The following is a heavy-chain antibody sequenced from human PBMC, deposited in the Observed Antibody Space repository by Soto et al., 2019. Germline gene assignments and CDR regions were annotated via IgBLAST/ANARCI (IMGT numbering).Heavy chain of an antibody. Sequence: LGRSCAASGFTFRSYGIHWVRQAPGKGLEWVACIWYDGSNKYYADSVKGRFTISRDNSKNTLYLQMSSLRAEDTAVYYCARALAVAWFDPWGQGTLVTVSS. CDR1: GFTFRSYG. D-gene: IGHD6-19*01. CDR3: ARALAVAWFDP. CDR2: IWYDGSNK. J-gene: IGHJ5*02. V-gene: IGHV3-33*01.